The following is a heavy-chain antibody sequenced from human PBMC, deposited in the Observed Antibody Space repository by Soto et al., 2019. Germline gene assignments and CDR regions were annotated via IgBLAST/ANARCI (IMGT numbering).Heavy chain of an antibody. D-gene: IGHD3-3*01. CDR2: INHSGST. CDR1: GGSLSGYY. V-gene: IGHV4-34*01. Sequence: SETLSLTCAVYGGSLSGYYWSWIRQPPGKGLEWIGEINHSGSTNYNPSLKSRVTISVDTSKNQFSLKLSSVTAADTAVYYCASRRYNYDFWSGQRSAAFDIWGQGTMVTVSS. J-gene: IGHJ3*02. CDR3: ASRRYNYDFWSGQRSAAFDI.